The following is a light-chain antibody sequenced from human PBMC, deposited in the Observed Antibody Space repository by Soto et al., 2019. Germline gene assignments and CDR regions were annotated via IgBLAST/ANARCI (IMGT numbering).Light chain of an antibody. J-gene: IGLJ2*01. Sequence: QSVLTQPASGSGSPGQSITISCTGTSSDVGADKYVSWYQHHPGKVPKLILFEVSDRPSGISDRFSGSKSGNTASLTISGLQDEDEGDYYCSAYTPSNTVIFGGGTKLTVL. V-gene: IGLV2-14*01. CDR3: SAYTPSNTVI. CDR1: SSDVGADKY. CDR2: EVS.